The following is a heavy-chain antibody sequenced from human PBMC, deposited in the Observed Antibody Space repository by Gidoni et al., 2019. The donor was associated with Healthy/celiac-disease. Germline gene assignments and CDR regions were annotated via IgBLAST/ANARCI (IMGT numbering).Heavy chain of an antibody. CDR3: AAGYSSGWHYYYYGMDV. CDR1: GDSVSSTSAP. V-gene: IGHV6-1*01. CDR2: TYYRSKWYN. Sequence: QVQLQQSGPGLVKPSQTLSLTCAISGDSVSSTSAPWNWIRQSPSRGLEWLGRTYYRSKWYNDYAVSVKSRITINPDTSKNQFSLQLNSVTPEDTAVYYCAAGYSSGWHYYYYGMDVWGQGTTVTVSS. D-gene: IGHD6-19*01. J-gene: IGHJ6*02.